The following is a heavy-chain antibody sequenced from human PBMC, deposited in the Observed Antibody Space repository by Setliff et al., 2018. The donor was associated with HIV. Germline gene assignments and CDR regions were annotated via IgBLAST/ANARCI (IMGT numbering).Heavy chain of an antibody. CDR3: AKGYRRSSGWPEYYYYMDV. Sequence: GGSLRLSCAASGFTFDDYAMHWVRQAPGKGLEWVSLISWDGGSTYYADSVKGRFTISRDNSKNSLYLQMNSLRAEDTALYYCAKGYRRSSGWPEYYYYMDVWGKGTTVTVSS. CDR1: GFTFDDYA. J-gene: IGHJ6*03. V-gene: IGHV3-43D*04. CDR2: ISWDGGST. D-gene: IGHD6-19*01.